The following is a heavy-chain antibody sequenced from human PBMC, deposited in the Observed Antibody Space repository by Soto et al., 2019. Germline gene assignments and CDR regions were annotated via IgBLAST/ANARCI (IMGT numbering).Heavy chain of an antibody. Sequence: PSETLSLTCTVSGGSISSHYCSWGRQAPGKGLEWIGHIYYRGSTNYNPSLRSRSTISVDTSKNQFSLKLNSVTTADAAVYYCARDGREASGMDVWGQGTKVTVSS. D-gene: IGHD1-26*01. CDR2: IYYRGST. V-gene: IGHV4-59*11. J-gene: IGHJ6*02. CDR3: ARDGREASGMDV. CDR1: GGSISSHY.